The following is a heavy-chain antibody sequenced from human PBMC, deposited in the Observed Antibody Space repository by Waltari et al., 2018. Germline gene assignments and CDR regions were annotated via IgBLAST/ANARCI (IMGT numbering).Heavy chain of an antibody. CDR2: IYHSGST. D-gene: IGHD3-9*01. V-gene: IGHV4-38-2*01. CDR1: GYSISGGYY. Sequence: VQLQESGPGLVKPSATLSLTCAVSGYSISGGYYWSCIRQPPGKGREWSGSIYHSGSTYYNPSLKSRVTISVDTSKNQFSLKLSSVTAADTAVYYCASLFDSYFDYWGQGTLVTVSS. CDR3: ASLFDSYFDY. J-gene: IGHJ4*02.